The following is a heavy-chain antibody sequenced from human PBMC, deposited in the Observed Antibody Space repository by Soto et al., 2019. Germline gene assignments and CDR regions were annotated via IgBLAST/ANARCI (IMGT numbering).Heavy chain of an antibody. CDR2: ISYDGSNK. D-gene: IGHD1-1*01. J-gene: IGHJ4*02. V-gene: IGHV3-30-3*01. Sequence: QVQLVESGGGVVQPGRSLRLSCAASGFTFSSYAMHWVRQAPGKGLEWVAVISYDGSNKYYADSVKGRFTISRDNSKNTLYLQMNSLRAEDTAVYYCARARGRFKLYYFDYWGQGTLVTVSS. CDR1: GFTFSSYA. CDR3: ARARGRFKLYYFDY.